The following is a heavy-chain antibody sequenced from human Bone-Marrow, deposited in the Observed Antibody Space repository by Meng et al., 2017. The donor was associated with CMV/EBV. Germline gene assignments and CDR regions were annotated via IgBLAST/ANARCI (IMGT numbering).Heavy chain of an antibody. V-gene: IGHV3-74*01. D-gene: IGHD5-24*01. CDR1: GFTFSGHW. J-gene: IGHJ4*02. CDR3: IRDSDGFDF. CDR2: VTYDGSGT. Sequence: LRLPCVASGFTFSGHWMRWVRQAPRKGLVWVSGVTYDGSGTFYADSVKGRFTISRDNAKNTLYLQMNSLRVEDSAVYYCIRDSDGFDFWGQGTLVTVSS.